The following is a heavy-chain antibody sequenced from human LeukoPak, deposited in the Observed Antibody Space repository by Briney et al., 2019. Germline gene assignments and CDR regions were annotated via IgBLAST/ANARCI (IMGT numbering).Heavy chain of an antibody. J-gene: IGHJ4*02. CDR1: GGSFSGYY. V-gene: IGHV4-34*01. CDR2: INHSGST. CDR3: ARDHPGLLQYFDY. Sequence: PSETLSLTCAVYGGSFSGYYWSWIRQPPGKGLEWIGEINHSGSTNYNPSLKSRVTISVDTSKNQFSLKLSSVTAADTAVYYCARDHPGLLQYFDYWGQGTLVTVSS. D-gene: IGHD2-15*01.